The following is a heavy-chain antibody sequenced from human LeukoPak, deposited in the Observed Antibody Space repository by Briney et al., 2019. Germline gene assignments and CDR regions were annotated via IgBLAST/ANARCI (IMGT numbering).Heavy chain of an antibody. CDR3: ARSLALRGYPDDF. CDR1: GFTFSNYA. V-gene: IGHV3-30*04. Sequence: PGGSLRLSCAASGFTFSNYAVHWVRQAPGKGLEWVAGIAYDGSHKDYADSVKGRFTISRDNSKNTVDLQMNSLRAEDTAVYSCARSLALRGYPDDFWGQGTLVTVSS. D-gene: IGHD3-10*01. J-gene: IGHJ4*02. CDR2: IAYDGSHK.